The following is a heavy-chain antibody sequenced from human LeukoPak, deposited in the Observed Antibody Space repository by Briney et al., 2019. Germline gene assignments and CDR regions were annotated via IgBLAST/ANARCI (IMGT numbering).Heavy chain of an antibody. CDR3: ASARYNWNYSPPDY. Sequence: ASVKVSCKASGYIFTNYCMHWVRQAPGQGLEWMGIINPSGGSTTYAQKFQGRVTITTDESTSTAYMELSSLRSEDTAVYYCASARYNWNYSPPDYWGQGTLVTVSS. CDR1: GYIFTNYC. D-gene: IGHD1-7*01. J-gene: IGHJ4*02. CDR2: INPSGGST. V-gene: IGHV1-46*01.